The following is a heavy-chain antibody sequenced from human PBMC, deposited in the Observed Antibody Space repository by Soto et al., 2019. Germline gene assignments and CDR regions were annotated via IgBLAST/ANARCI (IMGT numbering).Heavy chain of an antibody. J-gene: IGHJ3*02. D-gene: IGHD4-17*01. V-gene: IGHV4-59*08. CDR3: ARNYGYAFDI. CDR1: GGSISGYY. Sequence: LSLTCTVSGGSISGYYWSWIRQPPGKGLEWIGYIYYSGSTNYNPSLKSRVTISVDTSKNQFSLKLSSVTAADTAVYYCARNYGYAFDIWGQGTMVTVSS. CDR2: IYYSGST.